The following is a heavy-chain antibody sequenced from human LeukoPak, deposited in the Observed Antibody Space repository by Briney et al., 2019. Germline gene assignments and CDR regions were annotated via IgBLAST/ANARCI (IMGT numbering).Heavy chain of an antibody. D-gene: IGHD3-22*01. J-gene: IGHJ4*02. CDR1: LESLGTFY. CDR3: SRAHSGFYLDA. CDR2: IHPTGST. V-gene: IGHV4-4*07. Sequence: PSETLSLTSALSLESLGTFYWSWIPHSARKGLEYIGRIHPTGSTNYKPSLKSRFTMSIDTSKNQFSMTVQFVTAGDRAVYFCSRAHSGFYLDAWGQGTLVTVSS.